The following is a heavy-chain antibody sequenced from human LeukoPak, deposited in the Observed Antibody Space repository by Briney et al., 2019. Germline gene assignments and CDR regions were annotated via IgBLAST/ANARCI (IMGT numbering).Heavy chain of an antibody. CDR3: ASSLPLTLVRTRLAMDV. J-gene: IGHJ6*02. CDR2: IYYSGST. Sequence: SETLSLTCTVSGGSISSSSYYWGWLRQPPGKGLEWIGSIYYSGSTYYNPSLKSRVTISVDTSKNQFSLKLSSVTAADTAVYYCASSLPLTLVRTRLAMDVWGQGTTVTVSS. D-gene: IGHD6-13*01. V-gene: IGHV4-39*01. CDR1: GGSISSSSYY.